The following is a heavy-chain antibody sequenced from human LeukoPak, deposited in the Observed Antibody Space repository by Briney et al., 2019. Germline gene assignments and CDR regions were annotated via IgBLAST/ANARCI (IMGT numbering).Heavy chain of an antibody. CDR1: GFTFSSYE. Sequence: PWGSLRLSCAASGFTFSSYEMNWVRQAPGKGLEWVSSISSSGSTIYYADSVKGRFTVSRDNAKNSLYLQMNSLRAEDTAVYYCARHYYGSGSFYDHWGQGTLVTVSS. CDR3: ARHYYGSGSFYDH. D-gene: IGHD3-10*01. V-gene: IGHV3-48*03. J-gene: IGHJ4*02. CDR2: ISSSGSTI.